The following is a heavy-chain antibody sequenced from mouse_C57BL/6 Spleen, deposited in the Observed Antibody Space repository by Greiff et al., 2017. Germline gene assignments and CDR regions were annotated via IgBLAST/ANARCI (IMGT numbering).Heavy chain of an antibody. V-gene: IGHV1-82*01. J-gene: IGHJ4*01. CDR2: IYPGDGDT. Sequence: QVQLQQSGPELVKPGASVKISCKASGYAFSSSWMNWVKQRPGKGLEWIGRIYPGDGDTNYNGKFKGKATLTADKSSSTAYMQLSSLTSADSAVYFCARDYGSSPSAYYYAMDYWGQGTSVTVSS. CDR3: ARDYGSSPSAYYYAMDY. CDR1: GYAFSSSW. D-gene: IGHD1-1*01.